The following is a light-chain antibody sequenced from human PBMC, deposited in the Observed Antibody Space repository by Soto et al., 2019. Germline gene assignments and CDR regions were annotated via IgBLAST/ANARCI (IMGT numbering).Light chain of an antibody. CDR2: DAS. V-gene: IGKV1-5*01. CDR3: HSRA. Sequence: DIQMTQSPSTLSASVGDTVTVTCRASQSVSGWLAWYQQKPGRAPKLLIYDASTLESGVPSRFSGSGSETEFTLTISRLQPDDFATYFCHSRAFGQGTRLEI. CDR1: QSVSGW. J-gene: IGKJ5*01.